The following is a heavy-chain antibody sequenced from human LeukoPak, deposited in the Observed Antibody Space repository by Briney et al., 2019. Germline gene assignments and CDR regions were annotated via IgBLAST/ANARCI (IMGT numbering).Heavy chain of an antibody. CDR2: MSYDGSHT. Sequence: PGGSLRLSCAASGFTFSTCGMHWVRQAPGKGLDWVAVMSYDGSHTYYADSVKGRFTISRDNSKNTLYLQMNGLTVEDTAVYYCARDLGYAFDIWGQGTMVTVSS. J-gene: IGHJ3*02. V-gene: IGHV3-30*03. D-gene: IGHD3-10*01. CDR1: GFTFSTCG. CDR3: ARDLGYAFDI.